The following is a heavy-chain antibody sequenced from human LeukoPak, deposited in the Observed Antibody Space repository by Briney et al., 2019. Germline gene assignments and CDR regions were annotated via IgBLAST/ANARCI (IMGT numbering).Heavy chain of an antibody. V-gene: IGHV3-53*01. J-gene: IGHJ6*03. Sequence: GGSLRLSCAASGFTFSNHGMNWVRQAPGKGLEWVSVIHKNAITYHADTVKGRFTISRDNSKNMLYLQMNSLRAEDTAVYYCARSLRVRGVPDYMDVWGKGTTVIISS. CDR3: ARSLRVRGVPDYMDV. CDR2: IHKNAIT. CDR1: GFTFSNHG. D-gene: IGHD3-10*02.